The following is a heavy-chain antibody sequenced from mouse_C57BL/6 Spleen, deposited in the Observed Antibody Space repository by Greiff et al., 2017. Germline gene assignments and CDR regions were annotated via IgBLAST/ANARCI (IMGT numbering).Heavy chain of an antibody. V-gene: IGHV5-9-1*02. CDR3: TRAPYYSNYAFAY. J-gene: IGHJ3*01. CDR1: GFTFSSYA. D-gene: IGHD2-5*01. Sequence: EVTLMESGAGLVKPGGSLKLSCAASGFTFSSYAMSWVRQTPEKRLEWVAYISSGGDYIYYADTVKGRFTISRDNARNTLYLQMSSLMSEDTAMYYCTRAPYYSNYAFAYWGQGTLVTVSA. CDR2: ISSGGDYI.